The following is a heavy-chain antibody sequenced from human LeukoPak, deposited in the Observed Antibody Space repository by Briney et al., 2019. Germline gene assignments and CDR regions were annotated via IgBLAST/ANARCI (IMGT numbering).Heavy chain of an antibody. D-gene: IGHD6-19*01. J-gene: IGHJ4*02. V-gene: IGHV3-30-3*01. CDR2: ISYDGSNK. Sequence: AGRSLRLSCAASGFTFSSYAVHWVRQAPGEGLEWVAVISYDGSNKYYADSVKGRFTISRDNSKNTLYLQMNSLRAEDTAVYYCARDRKQWLVDAREVGFDYWGQGTLVTVSS. CDR1: GFTFSSYA. CDR3: ARDRKQWLVDAREVGFDY.